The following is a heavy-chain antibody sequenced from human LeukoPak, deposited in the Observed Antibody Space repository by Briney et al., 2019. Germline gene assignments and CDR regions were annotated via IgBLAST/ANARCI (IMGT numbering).Heavy chain of an antibody. CDR1: GYPFIGYY. D-gene: IGHD5-18*01. CDR2: INPNSGDS. V-gene: IGHV1-2*02. J-gene: IGHJ4*02. Sequence: ASVKVSCKASGYPFIGYYLHWLRQAPGQGPEWMGWINPNSGDSKFERKFQGRVTMTRDTSISTAYMELSRLRSDDTAVYYCARDRDSLGVDYWGQGTLVTVSS. CDR3: ARDRDSLGVDY.